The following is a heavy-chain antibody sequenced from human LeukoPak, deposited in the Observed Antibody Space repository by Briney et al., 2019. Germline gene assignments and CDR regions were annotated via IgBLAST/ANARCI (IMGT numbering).Heavy chain of an antibody. D-gene: IGHD6-13*01. CDR2: ISYDGSNK. CDR1: GLTFSSYG. J-gene: IGHJ4*02. Sequence: GGSLRLSCAASGLTFSSYGMHWVRQAPGKGLEWVAVISYDGSNKYYADSVKGRFTISRDNSKNTLYLQMNSLRAEDTAVYYCATIAAAGTEVYWGQGTLVTVSS. V-gene: IGHV3-30*03. CDR3: ATIAAAGTEVY.